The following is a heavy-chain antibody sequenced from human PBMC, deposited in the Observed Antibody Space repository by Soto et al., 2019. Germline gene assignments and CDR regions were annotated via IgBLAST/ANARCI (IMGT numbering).Heavy chain of an antibody. J-gene: IGHJ4*02. CDR3: AKDRWFGERNPYYFDY. CDR1: GFTFSSYG. D-gene: IGHD3-10*01. Sequence: QVQLVESGGGVVQPGRSLRLSCAASGFTFSSYGMHWVRQAPGKGLEWVAVISYDGNNEYYVDSVKGRFTISRDNSKNTLYLQMNSLRAEDTAVYYCAKDRWFGERNPYYFDYWGQGTLVTVSS. V-gene: IGHV3-30*18. CDR2: ISYDGNNE.